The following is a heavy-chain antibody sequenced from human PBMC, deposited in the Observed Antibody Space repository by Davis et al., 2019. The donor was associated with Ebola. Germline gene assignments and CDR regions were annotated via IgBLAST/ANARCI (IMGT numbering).Heavy chain of an antibody. CDR3: ATTPQYSSGQNKPFDY. D-gene: IGHD6-19*01. V-gene: IGHV3-23*01. CDR2: ISSGSGGST. J-gene: IGHJ4*02. CDR1: GFTLSNYA. Sequence: GGSLRLSCEVSGFTLSNYAMSWVRQAPGKGLEWVSSISSGSGGSTYYTDSVKGRFTISRDNSKNTLYLQMNSLRAEDTAVYYCATTPQYSSGQNKPFDYWGQGTLVTVSS.